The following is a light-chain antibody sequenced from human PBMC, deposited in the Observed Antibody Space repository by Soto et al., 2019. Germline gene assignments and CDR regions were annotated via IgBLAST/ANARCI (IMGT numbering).Light chain of an antibody. CDR3: QQLNYSPFT. V-gene: IGKV1-9*01. Sequence: IQLTQSPSSLSASVGDGVSITCRASQDIGTYLAWYQQTPGKAPKLLIYAASTLQSGVPSRFRGSGSGTNFSLTISSLQPEDFATDYCQQLNYSPFTFGPGTKVDIK. J-gene: IGKJ3*01. CDR1: QDIGTY. CDR2: AAS.